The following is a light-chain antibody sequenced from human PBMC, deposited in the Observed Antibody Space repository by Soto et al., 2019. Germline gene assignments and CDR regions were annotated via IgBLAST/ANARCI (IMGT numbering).Light chain of an antibody. V-gene: IGKV3-20*01. CDR2: GAS. CDR1: QSVSNNY. CDR3: QQYVSTPWT. J-gene: IGKJ1*01. Sequence: EIVLTQSPGTLSLAPGERATLSFRASQSVSNNYLAWYQQKPGQAPRLLIYGASSRATGIPDRFSGSGSGTDFTLTISRLDPEDSAVYHCQQYVSTPWTFGQGTKVDI.